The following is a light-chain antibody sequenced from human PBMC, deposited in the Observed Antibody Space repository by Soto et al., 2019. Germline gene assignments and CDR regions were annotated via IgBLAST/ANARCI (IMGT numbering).Light chain of an antibody. CDR1: SXDVGGYTY. CDR2: EVS. V-gene: IGLV2-14*01. Sequence: QSALTQPASVSGSPGQSITISCTGTSXDVGGYTYVSWYQQYPGKAPKLMIFEVSNRPSGVSHRFSGSKSGNTASLTISGLQAEDEADYYCSSYTSSTIRVFGTGTKVTVL. CDR3: SSYTSSTIRV. J-gene: IGLJ1*01.